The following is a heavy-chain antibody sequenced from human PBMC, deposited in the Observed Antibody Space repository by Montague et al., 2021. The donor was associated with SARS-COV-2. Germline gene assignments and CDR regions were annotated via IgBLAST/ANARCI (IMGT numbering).Heavy chain of an antibody. CDR3: ASLPWLRGAFDI. CDR2: IYTSGST. D-gene: IGHD5-12*01. J-gene: IGHJ3*02. CDR1: GGSISSGSYY. V-gene: IGHV4-61*02. Sequence: TLSLTCTVSGGSISSGSYYWSWIRQPAGQGLEWIGRIYTSGSTNYNPSLMSRVTISVDTSKNQFSLKLSSVTAADTAVYYCASLPWLRGAFDIWGQGTMVTVSS.